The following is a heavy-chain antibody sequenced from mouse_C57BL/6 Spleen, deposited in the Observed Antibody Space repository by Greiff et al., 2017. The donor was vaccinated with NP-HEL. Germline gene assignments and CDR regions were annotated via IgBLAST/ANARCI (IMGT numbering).Heavy chain of an antibody. CDR3: ARRYYYGSTHYYAMDY. Sequence: EVKLVESGGGLVKPGGSLKLSCAASGFTFSDYGMHWVRQAPEKGLEWVAYISSGRSTIYYADTVKGRFTISRDNAKNTLFLQMTSLRSEDTAMYYCARRYYYGSTHYYAMDYWGQGTSVTVSS. V-gene: IGHV5-17*01. D-gene: IGHD1-1*01. J-gene: IGHJ4*01. CDR2: ISSGRSTI. CDR1: GFTFSDYG.